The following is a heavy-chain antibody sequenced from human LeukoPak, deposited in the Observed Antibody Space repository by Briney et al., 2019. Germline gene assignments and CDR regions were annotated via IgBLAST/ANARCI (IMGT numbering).Heavy chain of an antibody. CDR2: VYYGGVT. CDR3: ARHVLGGSYFDY. V-gene: IGHV4-39*01. CDR1: GGSIISHDYY. J-gene: IGHJ4*02. D-gene: IGHD1-26*01. Sequence: SETLSFTCTVSGGSIISHDYYWAWIRQPPGKGLEWIGNVYYGGVTYYNPSLKSRVTISVDTSKNQFSLKLTSMTAADTAVYYCARHVLGGSYFDYWSQGTLVTVSS.